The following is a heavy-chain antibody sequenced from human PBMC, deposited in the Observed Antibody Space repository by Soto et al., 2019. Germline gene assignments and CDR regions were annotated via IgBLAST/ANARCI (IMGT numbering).Heavy chain of an antibody. CDR3: ARAGLPGTIGLDCCDGMDV. Sequence: QVQLQESGPGLVKPSETLSLTCTVSGGSISSYYWSWIRQPPGKGLEWIGYIYYSGSTNYNPSLNCRRTIPRDTSNNPFSRQLSSVPAADTAVYDCARAGLPGTIGLDCCDGMDVWGQGTTVTVSS. CDR1: GGSISSYY. J-gene: IGHJ6*02. V-gene: IGHV4-59*12. CDR2: IYYSGST. D-gene: IGHD2-21*02.